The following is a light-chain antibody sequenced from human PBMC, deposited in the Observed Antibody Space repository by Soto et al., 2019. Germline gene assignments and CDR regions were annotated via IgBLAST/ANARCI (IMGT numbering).Light chain of an antibody. CDR2: GAS. V-gene: IGKV1-6*01. CDR3: LQDFSYPRT. Sequence: IQMTQSPSSLAASVGDRVTITCRASQGIRTDLGWYQQSPGKAPKVLIVGASTLQSGVPSRFSGSGSGTDFTLTISSLQPEDSATYYCLQDFSYPRTFGQGTKVDIK. CDR1: QGIRTD. J-gene: IGKJ1*01.